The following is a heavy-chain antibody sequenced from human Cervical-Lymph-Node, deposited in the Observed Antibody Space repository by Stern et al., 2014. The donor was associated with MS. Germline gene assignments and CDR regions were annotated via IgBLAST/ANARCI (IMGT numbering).Heavy chain of an antibody. CDR2: IYPGDSDY. CDR3: ARRGLGYDGADH. J-gene: IGHJ4*02. CDR1: GYSFANFW. D-gene: IGHD3-16*01. V-gene: IGHV5-51*03. Sequence: VQLVQSGAEVRKPGESLKISCKVSGYSFANFWIGWVRQVPGKGLEWMGIIYPGDSDYRYSPSFQGQVTLSADESISTAYLQWSSLKASDTGIYYFARRGLGYDGADHWGQGALVTVPS.